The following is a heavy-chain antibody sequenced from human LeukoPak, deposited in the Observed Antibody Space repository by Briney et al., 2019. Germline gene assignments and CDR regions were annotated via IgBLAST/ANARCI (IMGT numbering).Heavy chain of an antibody. CDR2: ISSSSSYI. J-gene: IGHJ6*02. CDR1: GFTFCCYS. Sequence: GGPLRLLCGASGFTFCCYSMNWARQAPGQGREWVSSISSSSSYIYYAHSVKGRFTISRDNAKNSLYLQMNSLRAEDTAVYYCARDAYHYGMDVWGQGATVTVSS. V-gene: IGHV3-21*01. CDR3: ARDAYHYGMDV.